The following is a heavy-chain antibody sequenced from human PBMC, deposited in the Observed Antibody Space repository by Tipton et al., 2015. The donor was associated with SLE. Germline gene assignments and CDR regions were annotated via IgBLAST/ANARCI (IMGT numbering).Heavy chain of an antibody. J-gene: IGHJ3*01. CDR1: GGSISSSNYY. D-gene: IGHD6-13*01. CDR2: IYYSGTT. Sequence: TLSLTCTVSGGSISSSNYYWGWIRQPPGKGLEWIGSIYYSGTTYYNPSLKSRLTLSIDTSKNQFSMKLSSVTAADTAVYYCARENVAADGALDVWGQGTMVTVSS. V-gene: IGHV4-39*07. CDR3: ARENVAADGALDV.